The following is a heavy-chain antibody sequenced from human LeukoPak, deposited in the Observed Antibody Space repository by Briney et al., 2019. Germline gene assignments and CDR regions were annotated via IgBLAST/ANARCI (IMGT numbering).Heavy chain of an antibody. CDR3: AREIGPRQLHLWGSAFDY. Sequence: GASVKVSCKASGYTFTSYGISWVRQAPGQGLEWIGWISAYNGNTNYAQKLQGRVTMTTDTSTSTAYMELRSLRSDDTAVYYCAREIGPRQLHLWGSAFDYWGQGTLVTVSS. CDR2: ISAYNGNT. J-gene: IGHJ4*02. CDR1: GYTFTSYG. D-gene: IGHD5-18*01. V-gene: IGHV1-18*01.